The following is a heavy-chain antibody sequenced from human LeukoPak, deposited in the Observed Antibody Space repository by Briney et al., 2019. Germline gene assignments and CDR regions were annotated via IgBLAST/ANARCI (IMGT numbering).Heavy chain of an antibody. CDR1: GFTFSSYA. Sequence: GGSLRLSCAASGFTFSSYAMHWVRHAPGKGLEWVAFIRYDGNDKFYADSVKGRFAISRDTSRNTLYLQMNSLRAEDTAVYYCAKDLMRDRWFGESWGQGTLVTVSS. J-gene: IGHJ5*02. CDR2: IRYDGNDK. D-gene: IGHD3-10*01. V-gene: IGHV3-30*02. CDR3: AKDLMRDRWFGES.